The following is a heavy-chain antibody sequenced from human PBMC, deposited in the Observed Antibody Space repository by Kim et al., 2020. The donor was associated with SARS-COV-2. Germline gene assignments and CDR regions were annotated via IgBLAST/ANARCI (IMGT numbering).Heavy chain of an antibody. CDR1: GFTFSDYY. J-gene: IGHJ5*02. D-gene: IGHD3-3*01. Sequence: GGSLRLSCAASGFTFSDYYMSWIRQAPGKGLEWVSYISSSGSTIYYADSVKGRFTISRDNAKNSLYLQMNSLRAEDTAVYYCARGVAYYDFWSGYAPTPNWFDPWGQGTLVTVSS. V-gene: IGHV3-11*01. CDR2: ISSSGSTI. CDR3: ARGVAYYDFWSGYAPTPNWFDP.